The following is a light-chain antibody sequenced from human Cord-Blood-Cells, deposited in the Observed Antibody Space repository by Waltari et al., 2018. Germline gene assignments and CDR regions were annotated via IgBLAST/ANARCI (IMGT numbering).Light chain of an antibody. CDR1: ALPKQY. V-gene: IGLV3-25*03. CDR3: QSADSSGTYVV. J-gene: IGLJ2*01. Sequence: SYELTQPPSVSVSPGQTARITCSGDALPKQYAYWYQQKPGQAPVLVKYKGGGRPSGIPGRLSGSSSGTTGTLTISGVQAEDEADYYCQSADSSGTYVVFGGGTKLTVL. CDR2: KGG.